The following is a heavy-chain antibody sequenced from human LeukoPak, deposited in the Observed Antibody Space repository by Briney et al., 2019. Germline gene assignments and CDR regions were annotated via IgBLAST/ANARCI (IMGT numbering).Heavy chain of an antibody. CDR1: GFTFSSYG. CDR2: ISYDGSNK. V-gene: IGHV3-30*18. Sequence: GGSLRLSCAASGFTFSSYGMHWVRQAPGKGLEWVAVISYDGSNKYYADSVKGRFTISRDNSKNTLYLQMNSLRAEDTAVYYCAKDLTLDAFDIWGQGTMVTVSS. CDR3: AKDLTLDAFDI. J-gene: IGHJ3*02.